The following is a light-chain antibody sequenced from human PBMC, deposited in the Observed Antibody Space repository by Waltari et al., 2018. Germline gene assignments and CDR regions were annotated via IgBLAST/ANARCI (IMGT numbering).Light chain of an antibody. CDR2: AAS. CDR1: QDIRIY. J-gene: IGKJ3*01. CDR3: QRYDSAPFT. Sequence: DIQMTQSPLSLSASVGDRVSLTCRASQDIRIYLAWYRQKPGKVPELLIYAASSLQSGAPSRFSVSGSGTDFTLTINSLQPEDVATYYCQRYDSAPFTFGPGTKVDLK. V-gene: IGKV1-27*01.